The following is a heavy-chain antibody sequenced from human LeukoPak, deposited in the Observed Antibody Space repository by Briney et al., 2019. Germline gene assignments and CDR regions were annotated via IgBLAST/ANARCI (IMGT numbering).Heavy chain of an antibody. D-gene: IGHD1-26*01. J-gene: IGHJ5*02. Sequence: PSETLSLTCTVSGGSISSSGYYWGWIRQPPGKGLEWIGSIYYSGSTYYNPSLKSRVTISVDTSKNQFSLKLSSVTAADTAVYYCARHSQWELERNWFDPWGQGTLVTVSS. V-gene: IGHV4-39*01. CDR1: GGSISSSGYY. CDR3: ARHSQWELERNWFDP. CDR2: IYYSGST.